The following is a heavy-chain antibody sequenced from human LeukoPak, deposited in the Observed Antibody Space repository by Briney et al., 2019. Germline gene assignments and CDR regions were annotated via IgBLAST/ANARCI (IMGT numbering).Heavy chain of an antibody. Sequence: PGGSLRLSCAASGFTFSSYWMSWVRQAPGKGLEWVANIKQDGSEKYYADSVKGRFTISRDNAKNSLYLQMNSLRAEDTAVYYCARGSGLWFGELLSGFDYWGQGTLVTVSS. V-gene: IGHV3-7*04. J-gene: IGHJ4*02. CDR2: IKQDGSEK. CDR1: GFTFSSYW. CDR3: ARGSGLWFGELLSGFDY. D-gene: IGHD3-10*01.